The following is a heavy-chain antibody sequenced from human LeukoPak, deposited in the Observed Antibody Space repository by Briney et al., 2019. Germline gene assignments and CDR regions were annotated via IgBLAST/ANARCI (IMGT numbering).Heavy chain of an antibody. D-gene: IGHD5-18*01. J-gene: IGHJ4*02. CDR3: VRSRGYSYGYSYYFDY. CDR1: GYSFTTYW. V-gene: IGHV5-51*01. Sequence: GESLKISCKASGYSFTTYWIGWVRQMPGKGLEWMGITYPGDSETRYSPSFQGQVTISADKSISTAYLQWSSLKASDTAMYYCVRSRGYSYGYSYYFDYWGQGTLVTVSS. CDR2: TYPGDSET.